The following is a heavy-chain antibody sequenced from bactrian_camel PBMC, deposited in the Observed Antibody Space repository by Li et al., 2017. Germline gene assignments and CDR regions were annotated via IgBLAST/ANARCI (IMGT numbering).Heavy chain of an antibody. V-gene: IGHV3-2*01. CDR2: VKGDGSGI. J-gene: IGHJ7*01. CDR1: GFTFSNYY. Sequence: VESGGGLVQPGGSLRLSCAASGFTFSNYYMSWVRQTPGKGLEWVSHVKGDGSGIKYADSAKGRFTISRDDAKNTAYLQMNSLKSEDTARYYCVTGGTWTYEMNVWGKGTQVTVS. D-gene: IGHD1*01.